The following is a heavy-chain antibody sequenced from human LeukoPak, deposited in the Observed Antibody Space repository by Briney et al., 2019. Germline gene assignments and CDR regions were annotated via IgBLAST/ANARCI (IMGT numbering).Heavy chain of an antibody. D-gene: IGHD6-19*01. V-gene: IGHV4-59*01. CDR2: IYYSGSP. Sequence: SETLSLACTVSGGSISSYYWSWIRQPPGKGLEWIGYIYYSGSPNYNPSLKSRVTISVDTSKNQFSLKLSSVTAADTAVYYCARELGSGWYSNWFDPWGQGTLVTVSS. CDR1: GGSISSYY. J-gene: IGHJ5*02. CDR3: ARELGSGWYSNWFDP.